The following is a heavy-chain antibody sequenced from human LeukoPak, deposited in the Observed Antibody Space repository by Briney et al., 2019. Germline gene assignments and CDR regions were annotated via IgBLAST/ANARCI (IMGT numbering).Heavy chain of an antibody. CDR2: IRYDGSNK. CDR1: GFTFSSYG. V-gene: IGHV3-30*02. CDR3: AKGRIRSSWYEYYYYYMDV. J-gene: IGHJ6*03. Sequence: PGGSLRLSCAASGFTFSSYGMHWVRQAPGKGLEWVAFIRYDGSNKYYADSVKGRFTISRDNSKNTLYLQMNSLRAEDTAVYYCAKGRIRSSWYEYYYYYMDVWGKGTTVTISS. D-gene: IGHD6-13*01.